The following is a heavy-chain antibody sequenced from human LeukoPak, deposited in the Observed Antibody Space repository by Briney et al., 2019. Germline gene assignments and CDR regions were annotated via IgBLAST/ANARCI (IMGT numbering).Heavy chain of an antibody. CDR1: GFTFSNAW. J-gene: IGHJ4*02. V-gene: IGHV3-15*01. CDR3: TTGPRQDSGSYFGY. CDR2: IKSKADGGTT. D-gene: IGHD1-26*01. Sequence: GSLRLSCAASGFTFSNAWMSWVRQAPGKGLEWVGRIKSKADGGTTDYAAPVKGRFTISRDDSKNTLYLQMNSLKTEDTAVYYCTTGPRQDSGSYFGYWGQGTLVTVSS.